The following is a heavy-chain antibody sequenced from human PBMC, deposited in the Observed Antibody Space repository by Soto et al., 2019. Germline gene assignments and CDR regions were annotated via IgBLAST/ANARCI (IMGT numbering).Heavy chain of an antibody. Sequence: EVQLVESGGGLVQPGGSLRLSCAASGLIFSNYTMHWVRQAPGRGLVWVSRINTDGSITDYADSVKGRFTVSRDNPKHTLYLQMNSLRAEDTAVYYCARDTDGLHYWGEGTLVTVSS. J-gene: IGHJ4*02. CDR3: ARDTDGLHY. CDR1: GLIFSNYT. V-gene: IGHV3-74*01. CDR2: INTDGSIT.